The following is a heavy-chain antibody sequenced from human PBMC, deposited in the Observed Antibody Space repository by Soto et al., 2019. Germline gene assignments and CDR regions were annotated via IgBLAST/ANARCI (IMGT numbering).Heavy chain of an antibody. Sequence: EVQLVESGGGLVQPGGSLRLSCVASGFDFNRYSMNWVRQAPGKGQEWISYINSGSTSVFYADSVRGRFTISRDNAKNSLYLQMNSLRAEDTAVYYCTSSTSPDAYWGQGTLVTVSS. D-gene: IGHD2-2*01. CDR1: GFDFNRYS. CDR2: INSGSTSV. CDR3: TSSTSPDAY. V-gene: IGHV3-48*04. J-gene: IGHJ4*02.